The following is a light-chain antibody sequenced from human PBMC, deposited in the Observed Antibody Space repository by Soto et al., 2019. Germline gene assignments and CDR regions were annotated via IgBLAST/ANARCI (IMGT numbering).Light chain of an antibody. CDR1: SSNIGADYD. CDR2: GNS. Sequence: QSVLTQPPSVSGAPGQRVTISCTGSSSNIGADYDVHWYQQLPGTAPKLLIYGNSKRPSRVPDRFSGSKSGTSASLAITGLQAEDEADYYCQSYDSSLSAVVFGGGTKLTVL. CDR3: QSYDSSLSAVV. V-gene: IGLV1-40*01. J-gene: IGLJ3*02.